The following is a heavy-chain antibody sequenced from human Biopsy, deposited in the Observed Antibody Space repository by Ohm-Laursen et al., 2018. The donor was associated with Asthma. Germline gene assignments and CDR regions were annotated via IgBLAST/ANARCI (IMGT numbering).Heavy chain of an antibody. CDR1: GFSFSNFA. Sequence: LSLTCAASGFSFSNFAIHWVRQAPGNGLEWVGVISKDASTQDYADSVKGRFTMARDNSKNTLDLQMNSLREEDTAVYYCVRDGTDDAFDIWGQGTVVSVSS. CDR3: VRDGTDDAFDI. J-gene: IGHJ3*02. CDR2: ISKDASTQ. D-gene: IGHD1-1*01. V-gene: IGHV3-30*01.